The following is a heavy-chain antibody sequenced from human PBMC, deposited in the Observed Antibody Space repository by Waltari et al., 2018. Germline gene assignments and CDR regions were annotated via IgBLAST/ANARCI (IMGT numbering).Heavy chain of an antibody. J-gene: IGHJ4*02. Sequence: QVQLVNSAGGLVKPGGSLRLSCAASGFSFSDSYMGWIRQAPGKGLEWISYISGSGSTVYYADPVKGRFSISRDNGKNSLYLQMNSLRAEDTAVYYCTRPPGDRRRDYWGQGTLVTVSS. CDR3: TRPPGDRRRDY. V-gene: IGHV3-11*01. CDR1: GFSFSDSY. D-gene: IGHD3-10*01. CDR2: ISGSGSTV.